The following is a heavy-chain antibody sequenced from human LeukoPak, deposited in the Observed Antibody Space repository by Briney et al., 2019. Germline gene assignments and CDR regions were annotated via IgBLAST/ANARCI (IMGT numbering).Heavy chain of an antibody. Sequence: GGSLRLSCAASGFTFSSYAMHWVRQAPGKGLEWVAVISYDGSNKYYADSVKGRFTISRDNSKNTLYLQMNSLRAKDTAVYYCARDSTQFWSGYYGYWGQGTLVTVSS. D-gene: IGHD3-3*01. CDR3: ARDSTQFWSGYYGY. J-gene: IGHJ4*02. CDR2: ISYDGSNK. CDR1: GFTFSSYA. V-gene: IGHV3-30*04.